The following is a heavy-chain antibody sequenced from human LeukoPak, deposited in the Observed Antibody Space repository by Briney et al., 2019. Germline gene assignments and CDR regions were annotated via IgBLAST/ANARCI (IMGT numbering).Heavy chain of an antibody. J-gene: IGHJ4*02. Sequence: PGGSLRLSCAASGFTFSSYWMSWVRQAPGKGLEWVANIKQDGSEKYYVDSVKGRFTISRDNAKNSLYLQMNSLRAEDTAVYYCARARGYCSSTSCQTYFDYWGQGTLVTVSS. D-gene: IGHD2-2*01. CDR2: IKQDGSEK. CDR1: GFTFSSYW. CDR3: ARARGYCSSTSCQTYFDY. V-gene: IGHV3-7*01.